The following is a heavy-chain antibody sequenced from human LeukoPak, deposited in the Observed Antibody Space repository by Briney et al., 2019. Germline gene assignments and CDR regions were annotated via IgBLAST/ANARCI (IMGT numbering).Heavy chain of an antibody. CDR2: IYHSGST. CDR3: AGQTMVRGVRDY. V-gene: IGHV4-30-2*01. CDR1: GGSISSGGYS. Sequence: SQTLSLTCAVSGGSISSGGYSWSWIRQPPWKGLEWIGYIYHSGSTYYNPSLKSRVTISVDRSKNQFSLKLSSVTAADTAVYYCAGQTMVRGVRDYWGQGTLVTVSS. J-gene: IGHJ4*02. D-gene: IGHD3-10*01.